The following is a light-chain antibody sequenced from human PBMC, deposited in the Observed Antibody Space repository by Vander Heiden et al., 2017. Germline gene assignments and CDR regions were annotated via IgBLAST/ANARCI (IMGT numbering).Light chain of an antibody. Sequence: QSVLTQPPSASGTPGQRVTISCSGNSSNIGSNFVYWYQQVPGTAPKLVIYRNNQRPSGVPDRFSGSKSGTSASLAIRGLRSEDEADYHCAAWDDSLSGRRVVFGGGTKLTVL. CDR1: SSNIGSNF. V-gene: IGLV1-47*01. J-gene: IGLJ2*01. CDR2: RNN. CDR3: AAWDDSLSGRRVV.